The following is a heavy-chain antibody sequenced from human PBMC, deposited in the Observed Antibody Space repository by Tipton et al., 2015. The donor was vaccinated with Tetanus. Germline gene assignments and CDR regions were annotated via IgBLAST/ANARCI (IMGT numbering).Heavy chain of an antibody. CDR3: ARWETVTTKIHY. Sequence: TLSLTCAVYGGSFSGYYWNWIRQPPGKGLEWIGEINDSGSTSYNPSLKSRVTISVDTSKNQFSLNLSPVTAADTAVYYCARWETVTTKIHYWGQGTLVTVSS. CDR1: GGSFSGYY. J-gene: IGHJ4*02. CDR2: INDSGST. V-gene: IGHV4-34*01. D-gene: IGHD4-17*01.